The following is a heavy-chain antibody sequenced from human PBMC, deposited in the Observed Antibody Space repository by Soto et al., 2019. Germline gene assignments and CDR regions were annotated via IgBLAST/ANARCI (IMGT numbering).Heavy chain of an antibody. CDR1: GGSISSYY. Sequence: PSETLSLTCTVSGGSISSYYWSWIRQPPGKGLEWIGYIYYSGSTNYNPSLKSRVTISVDTSKNQFSLKLSSVTAADTAVYYCATGTYSGRFDYWGQGTLVTVSS. CDR3: ATGTYSGRFDY. V-gene: IGHV4-59*08. CDR2: IYYSGST. D-gene: IGHD3-10*01. J-gene: IGHJ4*02.